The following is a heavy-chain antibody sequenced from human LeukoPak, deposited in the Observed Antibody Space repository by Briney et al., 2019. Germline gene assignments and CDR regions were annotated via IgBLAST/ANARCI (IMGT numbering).Heavy chain of an antibody. CDR1: GGSTSSSSYY. J-gene: IGHJ4*02. Sequence: PSETLSLTCTVSGGSTSSSSYYWGWIRQPPGKGLEWIGSIYYSGSTYYNPSLKSRVTISVDTSKNQFSLKLSSVTAADTAVYYCARSKAAAGTLLGYWGQGTLVTVSS. V-gene: IGHV4-39*01. D-gene: IGHD6-13*01. CDR3: ARSKAAAGTLLGY. CDR2: IYYSGST.